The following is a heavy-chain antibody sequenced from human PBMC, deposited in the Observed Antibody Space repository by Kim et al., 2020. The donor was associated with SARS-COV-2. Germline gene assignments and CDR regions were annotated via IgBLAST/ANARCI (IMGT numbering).Heavy chain of an antibody. CDR2: IYSGGGR. V-gene: IGHV3-53*01. CDR1: GFTVSSKY. D-gene: IGHD2-15*01. J-gene: IGHJ6*02. Sequence: GGSLRLSCAASGFTVSSKYMSWVRQAPGKGLDWVSVIYSGGGRYYTDSVKGRFTISRDNSLNTLYLQMNSLRPEDTAVYYCARDLGCSGGNCYPGYNSGWYYYGMDVWGQGTTVTVSS. CDR3: ARDLGCSGGNCYPGYNSGWYYYGMDV.